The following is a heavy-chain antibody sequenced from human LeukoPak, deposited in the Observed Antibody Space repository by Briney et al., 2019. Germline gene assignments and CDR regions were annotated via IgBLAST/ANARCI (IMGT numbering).Heavy chain of an antibody. J-gene: IGHJ4*02. D-gene: IGHD5-18*01. Sequence: GESLKISGKGSGYSFTSYWIGWVRQMPGRGLEWMGIIYPGDSDTRYSPSFQGQVTISADKSISTAYLQWSSLKASGTAMYYCARTSRVDTAMVRYWGQGTLVTVSS. V-gene: IGHV5-51*01. CDR2: IYPGDSDT. CDR1: GYSFTSYW. CDR3: ARTSRVDTAMVRY.